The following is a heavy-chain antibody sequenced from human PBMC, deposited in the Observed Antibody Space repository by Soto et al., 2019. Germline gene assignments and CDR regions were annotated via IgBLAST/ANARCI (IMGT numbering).Heavy chain of an antibody. D-gene: IGHD3-16*01. CDR3: AKQPLRAPSPFDY. Sequence: PGGSLRLSCAASGFTFSNYAMAWVRQAPGKGLEWVSVVSARGDSTNYADSVKGRFSISRDNSKNSLYLQMSSLRAEDTAVYYSAKQPLRAPSPFDYGAPEPLVTVSS. V-gene: IGHV3-23*01. CDR1: GFTFSNYA. J-gene: IGHJ4*02. CDR2: VSARGDST.